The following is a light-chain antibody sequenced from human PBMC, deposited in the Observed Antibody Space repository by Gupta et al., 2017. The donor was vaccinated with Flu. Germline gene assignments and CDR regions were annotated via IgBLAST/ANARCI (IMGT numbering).Light chain of an antibody. Sequence: TDDAWTSNRVSWYQHHPVKVPRLIIYAVCKRPSVISFRFSGSNSGNTASLTISGLQAEDEADYYCCSYVAHNTPVFGGGTKVTVL. J-gene: IGLJ2*01. CDR2: AVC. V-gene: IGLV2-23*02. CDR1: TDDAWTSNR. CDR3: CSYVAHNTPV.